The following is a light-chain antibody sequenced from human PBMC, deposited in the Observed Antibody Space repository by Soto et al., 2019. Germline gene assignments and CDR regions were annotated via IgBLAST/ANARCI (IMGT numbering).Light chain of an antibody. Sequence: DIQMTQSPSSLSAYLGDRVTITCRASQGTSNYLAWYQQKPGRLPKLLLFGASTLQSGVPARFSGSGSGTLFTLTINGLLPEDVATYYCQKYDRAPFTFGPGTKVDFK. CDR2: GAS. V-gene: IGKV1-27*01. CDR1: QGTSNY. CDR3: QKYDRAPFT. J-gene: IGKJ3*01.